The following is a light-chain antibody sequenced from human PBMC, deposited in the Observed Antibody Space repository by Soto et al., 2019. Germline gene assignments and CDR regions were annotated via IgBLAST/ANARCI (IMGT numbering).Light chain of an antibody. V-gene: IGLV2-14*01. CDR1: SSDVGGHKY. CDR2: DVS. CDR3: SSYTSSSTVV. J-gene: IGLJ2*01. Sequence: QSALTQPASVSGSPGQSITISCTGTSSDVGGHKYVSWYQQHPGKAPKLMIYDVSNRPSGVSNRFSGSKSGNTASLTISGLQAEDEADYYCSSYTSSSTVVFGGGTQLTVL.